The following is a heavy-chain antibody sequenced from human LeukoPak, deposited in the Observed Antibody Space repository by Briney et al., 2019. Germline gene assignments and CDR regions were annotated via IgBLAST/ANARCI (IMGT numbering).Heavy chain of an antibody. CDR1: GGSISSGDYY. Sequence: PSQTLSLTCTVSGGSISSGDYYWSWIRQPPGKGLEWIGYIYYNGSTYYNPSLKSRVTISVDTSKNQFSLKLSSVTAADTAVYYCARAVPYEGWAFDIWGQGTMVTVSS. J-gene: IGHJ3*02. D-gene: IGHD3-22*01. CDR3: ARAVPYEGWAFDI. CDR2: IYYNGST. V-gene: IGHV4-30-4*08.